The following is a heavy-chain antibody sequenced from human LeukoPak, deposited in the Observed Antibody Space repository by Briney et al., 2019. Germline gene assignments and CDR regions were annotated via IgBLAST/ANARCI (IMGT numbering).Heavy chain of an antibody. J-gene: IGHJ6*02. CDR3: ARVRGQPLFPDRYYYYGMDV. CDR2: INTNTGNP. Sequence: ASVKVSCKASGYTFTGYYMHWVRQAPGQGLEWMGWINTNTGNPTYAQGFTGRFVFSLDTSVSTAYLQISSLKAEDTAVYYCARVRGQPLFPDRYYYYGMDVWGQGTTVTVSS. V-gene: IGHV7-4-1*02. CDR1: GYTFTGYY. D-gene: IGHD2-2*01.